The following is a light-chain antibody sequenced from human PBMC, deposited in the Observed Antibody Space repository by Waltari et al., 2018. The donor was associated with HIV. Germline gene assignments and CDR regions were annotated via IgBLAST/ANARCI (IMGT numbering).Light chain of an antibody. V-gene: IGKV4-1*01. CDR3: QQYFSIPWT. CDR1: QNIFFASDNENC. Sequence: DIVMSQSPDSLAVSLGERATINCKSSQNIFFASDNENCLAWFQQKPGQPPKLLIRGASVRVDGVPDRFSGSGSQTDFTLTISSLQAEDAAVYYCQQYFSIPWTFGQGTKVEIK. J-gene: IGKJ1*01. CDR2: GAS.